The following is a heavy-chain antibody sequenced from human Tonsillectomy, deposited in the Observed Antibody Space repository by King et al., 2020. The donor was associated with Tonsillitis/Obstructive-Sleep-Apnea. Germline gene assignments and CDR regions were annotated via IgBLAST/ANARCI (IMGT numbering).Heavy chain of an antibody. CDR1: GFTFSTYG. CDR3: ARDTLAGTDY. CDR2: IWYDGSNK. D-gene: IGHD6-13*01. Sequence: VQLVESGGGVVQPGRSLRLSCAASGFTFSTYGMHWVRQAPGKGLEGVAVIWYDGSNKYYADSVKGRFTISRDNSKNTLYLQMNSLRAEDTAVYYCARDTLAGTDYWGQGTLVTVSS. J-gene: IGHJ4*02. V-gene: IGHV3-33*01.